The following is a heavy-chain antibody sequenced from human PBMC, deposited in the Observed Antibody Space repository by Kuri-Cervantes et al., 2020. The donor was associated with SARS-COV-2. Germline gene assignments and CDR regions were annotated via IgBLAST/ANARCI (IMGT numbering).Heavy chain of an antibody. D-gene: IGHD3-10*01. Sequence: SETLSLTCTVSGGSISSSSYYWGWIRQPPGKGLEWIGSIYYSGSTYYNPSLKSRVTISVDTSKNQFSLKLSSVTAADTAVYYCARDRMESLLWFGVVGAFDIWGQGTMVTVSS. CDR2: IYYSGST. V-gene: IGHV4-39*07. J-gene: IGHJ3*02. CDR1: GGSISSSSYY. CDR3: ARDRMESLLWFGVVGAFDI.